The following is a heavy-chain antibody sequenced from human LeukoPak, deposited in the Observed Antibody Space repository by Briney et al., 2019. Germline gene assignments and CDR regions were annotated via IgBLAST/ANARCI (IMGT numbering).Heavy chain of an antibody. V-gene: IGHV3-23*01. J-gene: IGHJ5*02. CDR3: AKSYYYGSGSYSRNNWFDP. CDR2: ISGSGGTT. CDR1: GFTVSSNY. D-gene: IGHD3-10*01. Sequence: PGGSLRLSCAASGFTVSSNYMSWVRQAPGKGLEWVSGISGSGGTTYYADSVKGRFTISRDNSKNTLYLQMDSLRAEDTAVYHCAKSYYYGSGSYSRNNWFDPWGQGTLVTVSS.